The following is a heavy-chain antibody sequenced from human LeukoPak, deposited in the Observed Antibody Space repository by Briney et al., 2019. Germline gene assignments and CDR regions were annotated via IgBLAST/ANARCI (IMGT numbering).Heavy chain of an antibody. Sequence: ASVKVSCKASGYTFTSYYIHWVRQAPGQGLEWMGIINPSGGSTSYAQKFQGRATMTRDTSTSTVYMELSSLRSEDTAVYYCARGNGKPIQRLDPWGQGTLVTVSS. CDR3: ARGNGKPIQRLDP. V-gene: IGHV1-46*03. CDR1: GYTFTSYY. J-gene: IGHJ5*02. CDR2: INPSGGST. D-gene: IGHD1-14*01.